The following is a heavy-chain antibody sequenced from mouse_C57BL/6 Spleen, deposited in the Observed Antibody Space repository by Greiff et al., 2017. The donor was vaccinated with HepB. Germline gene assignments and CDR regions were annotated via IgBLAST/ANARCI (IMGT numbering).Heavy chain of an antibody. D-gene: IGHD1-1*01. V-gene: IGHV1-9*01. CDR1: GYTFTGYW. CDR2: TLPGRGST. Sequence: QVQLNEPGAELMKPGASVKLSCKAPGYTFTGYWIEWVKQGPGHGLEWLGETLPGRGSTNYNEQFKGNATFTADTSYNTAYMQLSTLTTEDSASYYCARLGDCGSRTYFDVWGTGTTVTVSS. J-gene: IGHJ1*03. CDR3: ARLGDCGSRTYFDV.